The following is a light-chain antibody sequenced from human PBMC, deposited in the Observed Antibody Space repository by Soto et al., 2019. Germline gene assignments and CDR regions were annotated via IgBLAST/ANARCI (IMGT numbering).Light chain of an antibody. CDR1: SSNIGAGHV. CDR3: QSYDNTLSAYV. V-gene: IGLV1-40*01. CDR2: GSS. Sequence: QSVLTQPPSVSGAPGQRVTISCTGSSSNIGAGHVVHWYQQFPGRAPNLLIYGSSNRPSGVPDRFSGSKSGTSASLAITGLQAEDEADYYCQSYDNTLSAYVFGGGTKVTVL. J-gene: IGLJ2*01.